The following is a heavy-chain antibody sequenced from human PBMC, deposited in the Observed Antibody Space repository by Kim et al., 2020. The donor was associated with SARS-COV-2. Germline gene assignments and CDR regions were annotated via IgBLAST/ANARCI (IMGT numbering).Heavy chain of an antibody. CDR2: IYYSGST. CDR1: GGSISSGGYY. Sequence: SETLSLTCTVSGGSISSGGYYWSWIRQHPGKGLEWIGYIYYSGSTYYNPPLKSRVTISVDTSKNQFSLKLSSVTAADTAVYYCARAREEPEYYFDYWGQGTLVTVSS. J-gene: IGHJ4*02. D-gene: IGHD1-26*01. V-gene: IGHV4-31*03. CDR3: ARAREEPEYYFDY.